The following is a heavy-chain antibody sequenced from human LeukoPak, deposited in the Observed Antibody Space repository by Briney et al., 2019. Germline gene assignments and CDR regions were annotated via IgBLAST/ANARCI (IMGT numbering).Heavy chain of an antibody. CDR1: GGTFSSYA. V-gene: IGHV1-69*13. Sequence: SVKVSCKASGGTFSSYAISWVRQAPGQGLEWMGGIIPIFGTANYAQKFQGRVTITADESTSTAYMELSSLRSEDTAVYYCARESCTAMVPCYYYYYMDVWGKGTTVTVSS. D-gene: IGHD5-18*01. CDR3: ARESCTAMVPCYYYYYMDV. CDR2: IIPIFGTA. J-gene: IGHJ6*03.